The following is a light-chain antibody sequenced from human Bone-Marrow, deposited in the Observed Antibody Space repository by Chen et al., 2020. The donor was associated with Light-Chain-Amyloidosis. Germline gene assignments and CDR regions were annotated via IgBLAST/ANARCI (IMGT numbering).Light chain of an antibody. Sequence: NFMLTQPHSVTESPGKTVVISCTRRSCSIATNYVQWYQQRPGSSPTTVIYEDDQRPSGVPDRFSGSIDRSSNSASLTISGLKTEDEADYYCQSYQGSSQGVFGGGTKLTVL. CDR2: EDD. J-gene: IGLJ3*02. CDR3: QSYQGSSQGV. CDR1: SCSIATNY. V-gene: IGLV6-57*01.